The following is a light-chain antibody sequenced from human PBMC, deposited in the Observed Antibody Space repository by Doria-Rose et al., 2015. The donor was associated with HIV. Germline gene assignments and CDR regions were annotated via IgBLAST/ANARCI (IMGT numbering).Light chain of an antibody. V-gene: IGKV3-20*01. CDR3: HQYGTSWT. Sequence: TQSPGTLSLSPGERATLSCRASQSFSSTYLAWYQQKPGQAPSLLIYDGSTRATGIPGRFSASWSGTYFTLTINRLEPEDFALYYCHQYGTSWTFGQGTKVEI. CDR2: DGS. J-gene: IGKJ1*01. CDR1: QSFSSTY.